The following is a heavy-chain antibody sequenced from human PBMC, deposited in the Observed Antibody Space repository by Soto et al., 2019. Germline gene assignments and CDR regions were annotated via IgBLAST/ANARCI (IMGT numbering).Heavy chain of an antibody. CDR3: ARGNYDSSGYYYESVYYFDY. Sequence: ASVKVSCKASGYTVTSYGISWVRQAPGQGLEWMGWISAYNGNTNYAQKLQGRVTMTTDTSTSTAYMELRSLRSDDTAVYYCARGNYDSSGYYYESVYYFDYWGQGTLVTVSS. CDR1: GYTVTSYG. V-gene: IGHV1-18*01. D-gene: IGHD3-22*01. J-gene: IGHJ4*02. CDR2: ISAYNGNT.